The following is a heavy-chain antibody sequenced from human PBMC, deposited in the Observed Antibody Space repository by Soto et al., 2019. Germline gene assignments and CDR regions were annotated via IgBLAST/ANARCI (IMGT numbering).Heavy chain of an antibody. CDR3: ARDSLRNDYKNA. CDR2: ITSRGPTI. D-gene: IGHD4-4*01. Sequence: EAQLVESGGGLVQPGGSLRLSCAASGFTFSNYAMNWVRQAPGKGLEWVAYITSRGPTIYYADSVKGRFNISRDNAKTSLYLQMNNLRAEDTAIYYCARDSLRNDYKNAWGQGTLVTVSS. CDR1: GFTFSNYA. J-gene: IGHJ5*02. V-gene: IGHV3-48*03.